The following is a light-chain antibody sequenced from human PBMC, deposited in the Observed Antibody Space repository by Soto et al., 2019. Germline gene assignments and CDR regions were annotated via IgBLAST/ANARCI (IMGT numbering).Light chain of an antibody. V-gene: IGLV2-23*01. J-gene: IGLJ1*01. Sequence: QFVLAQPASVSGSPGQSITISCTGASGYVGTYSLVSWYQQHPGKAPKVVIYEGHKRPSGVPDRFSGSTSANTASLTISGLQTDDEADYYCCLYVGATTYVFGTGTKVTVL. CDR1: SGYVGTYSL. CDR3: CLYVGATTYV. CDR2: EGH.